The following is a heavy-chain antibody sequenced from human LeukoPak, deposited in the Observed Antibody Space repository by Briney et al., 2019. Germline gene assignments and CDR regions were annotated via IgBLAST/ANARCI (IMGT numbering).Heavy chain of an antibody. CDR1: GFTFSNFG. V-gene: IGHV3-30*18. CDR2: IAFDGYYE. D-gene: IGHD1-26*01. CDR3: AKARGYSGSYFDY. Sequence: GGSLRLSCAASGFTFSNFGMHWVRQAPGKGLQWVAFIAFDGYYEYYADSMKGRFTISRDNSKNTLYLQRNSLRAEDTAVYYCAKARGYSGSYFDYWGQGTLVTVSS. J-gene: IGHJ4*02.